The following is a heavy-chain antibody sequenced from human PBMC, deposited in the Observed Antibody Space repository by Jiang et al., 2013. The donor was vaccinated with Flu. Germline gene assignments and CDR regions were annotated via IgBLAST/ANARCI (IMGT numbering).Heavy chain of an antibody. J-gene: IGHJ4*02. CDR2: INHSGST. V-gene: IGHV4-34*01. CDR1: GGSFSGYY. D-gene: IGHD3-10*01. Sequence: LLKPSETLSLTCAVYGGSFSGYYWSWIRQPPGKGLEWIGEINHSGSTNYNPSLKSRVTISVDTSKNQFSLKLSSVTAADTAVYYCAIDPITMAPVWGQGTLVTVSS. CDR3: AIDPITMAPV.